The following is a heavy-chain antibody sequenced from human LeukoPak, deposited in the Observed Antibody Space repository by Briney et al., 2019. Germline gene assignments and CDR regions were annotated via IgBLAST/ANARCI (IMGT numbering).Heavy chain of an antibody. CDR2: IKEEGSEK. Sequence: GGSLRLSCAASGFTFNNYWMTWVRQAPRKGLEWVANIKEEGSEKYYVDSVKGRFTISRDNAKNSLYLQMNSLRAEDTAVYYCARDTNYYEGFNPWGQGTLVTVSS. V-gene: IGHV3-7*01. J-gene: IGHJ5*02. CDR3: ARDTNYYEGFNP. D-gene: IGHD3-22*01. CDR1: GFTFNNYW.